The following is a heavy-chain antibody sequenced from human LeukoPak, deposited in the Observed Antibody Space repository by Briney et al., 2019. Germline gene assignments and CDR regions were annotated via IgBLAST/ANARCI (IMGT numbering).Heavy chain of an antibody. Sequence: PSETLSLTCAVYGGSFSGYYWSWIRQPPGKGLEWIGEINHSGSTNYNPSPKSRVTISVDTSKNQFSLKLSSVPAADTAVYYCATLWFGEYYYYGMDVWGQGTTVTVSS. CDR3: ATLWFGEYYYYGMDV. CDR2: INHSGST. D-gene: IGHD3-10*01. J-gene: IGHJ6*02. V-gene: IGHV4-34*01. CDR1: GGSFSGYY.